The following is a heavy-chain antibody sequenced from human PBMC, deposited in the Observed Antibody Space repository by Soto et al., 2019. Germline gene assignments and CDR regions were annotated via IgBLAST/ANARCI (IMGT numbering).Heavy chain of an antibody. Sequence: SETRSLTCTVSGGSISSYYWSWIRQPPGKGLEWIGYIYYSGSTNYNTSLKSRVTISVATSKNQFSLKLSSLTAADTAVYYCARAVIEVLRFFYGFSEGLGPYYLDVLGKGTTVNGPS. CDR3: ARAVIEVLRFFYGFSEGLGPYYLDV. CDR2: IYYSGST. V-gene: IGHV4-59*01. CDR1: GGSISSYY. D-gene: IGHD3-3*01. J-gene: IGHJ6*03.